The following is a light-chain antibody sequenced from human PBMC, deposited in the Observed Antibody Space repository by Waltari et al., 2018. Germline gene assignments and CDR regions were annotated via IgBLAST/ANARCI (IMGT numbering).Light chain of an antibody. J-gene: IGKJ5*01. CDR1: QSVSSNS. Sequence: EIVLTQSPYTLSLSPGEGATLSCSASQSVSSNSLAWYQQRPGQAPRLLIYDSSRRATCIPDRFSGSGSGTDFTLTSNRLEPEDFAVYYCQQYGTSSITFGQGTR. V-gene: IGKV3-20*01. CDR3: QQYGTSSIT. CDR2: DSS.